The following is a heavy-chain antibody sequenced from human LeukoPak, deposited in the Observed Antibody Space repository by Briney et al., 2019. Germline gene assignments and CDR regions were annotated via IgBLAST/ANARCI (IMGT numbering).Heavy chain of an antibody. J-gene: IGHJ5*02. Sequence: PGGSLRLSCAASGFTFSSHGMNWVRQAPGKGLEWVSSISTSGSYIYYANSMKGRFTISRDNAKNSLYLQMNSLRVEDSAVYYCATDLIHYYASGAKTWGQGTLVTVSS. CDR3: ATDLIHYYASGAKT. V-gene: IGHV3-21*01. CDR2: ISTSGSYI. D-gene: IGHD3-10*01. CDR1: GFTFSSHG.